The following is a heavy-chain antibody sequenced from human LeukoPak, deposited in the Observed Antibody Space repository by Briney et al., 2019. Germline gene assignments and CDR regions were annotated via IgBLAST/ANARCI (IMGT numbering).Heavy chain of an antibody. CDR1: GGTFSSYA. J-gene: IGHJ4*02. CDR3: ASPPLDEYYFDY. V-gene: IGHV1-69*06. CDR2: IIPIFGTA. Sequence: ASVKVSCKASGGTFSSYAISWVRQAPGQGLEWMGGIIPIFGTANYAQKFQGRVTITADKSTSTAYMELSSLRSEDTAVYYCASPPLDEYYFDYWGQGTLVTVSS.